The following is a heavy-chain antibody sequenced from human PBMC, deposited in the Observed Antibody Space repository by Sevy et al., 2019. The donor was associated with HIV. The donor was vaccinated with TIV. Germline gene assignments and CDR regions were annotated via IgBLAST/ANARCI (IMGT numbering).Heavy chain of an antibody. J-gene: IGHJ4*02. CDR3: AKAGGYYDSTEYYFDY. CDR2: ISWNSDSI. V-gene: IGHV3-9*01. Sequence: GGSLRLSCGASGFTFDDYAMHWVRQVPGKGLEWVSGISWNSDSIAYADSVKGRFTISRDNAKNSLYLQMNSLRAEDTALYYCAKAGGYYDSTEYYFDYWGQGTLVTVSS. CDR1: GFTFDDYA. D-gene: IGHD3-22*01.